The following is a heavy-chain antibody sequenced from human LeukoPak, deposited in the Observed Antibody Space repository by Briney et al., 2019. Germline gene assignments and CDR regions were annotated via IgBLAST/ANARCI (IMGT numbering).Heavy chain of an antibody. Sequence: TGGSLRLSCVASGFTVTNNYMSWVRQAPGKGLEWVSVSYSGGSTHYADSVKGRFSISRDNSKNTLYLQMNSLRAEDTAVYYCARDRGAAAGDWGQGTLVTVSS. CDR2: SYSGGST. CDR3: ARDRGAAAGD. D-gene: IGHD6-13*01. V-gene: IGHV3-53*01. J-gene: IGHJ4*02. CDR1: GFTVTNNY.